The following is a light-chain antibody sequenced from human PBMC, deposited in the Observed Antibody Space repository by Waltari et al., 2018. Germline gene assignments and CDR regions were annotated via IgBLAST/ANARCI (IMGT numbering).Light chain of an antibody. J-gene: IGLJ1*01. CDR2: DVS. V-gene: IGLV2-14*01. CDR3: SSYTSSSTLYV. CDR1: SSDVGGYNS. Sequence: QSALTQPASVSGSPAHSITIPCPATSSDVGGYNSASWNQQHPGKSPKLMIYDVSNRPSGGSNRFSGSKSGNTASLTISGLQAEDEADYYCSSYTSSSTLYVFGTGTKVTVL.